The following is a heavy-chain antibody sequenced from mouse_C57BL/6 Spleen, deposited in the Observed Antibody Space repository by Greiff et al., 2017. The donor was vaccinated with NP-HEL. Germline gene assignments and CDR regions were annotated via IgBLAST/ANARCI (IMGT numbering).Heavy chain of an antibody. J-gene: IGHJ4*01. CDR2: INPNNGGT. CDR1: GYTFTDYN. Sequence: SGPELVKPGASVKIPCKASGYTFTDYNMDWVKQSHGKSLEWIGDINPNNGGTIYNQKFKGKATLTVDKSSSTAYMELRSLTSEDTAVYYCARSGNYYDYDLYAMDYWGQGTSVTVSS. D-gene: IGHD2-4*01. V-gene: IGHV1-18*01. CDR3: ARSGNYYDYDLYAMDY.